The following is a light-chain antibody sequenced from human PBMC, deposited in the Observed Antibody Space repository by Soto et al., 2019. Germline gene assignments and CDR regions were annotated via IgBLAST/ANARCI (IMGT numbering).Light chain of an antibody. J-gene: IGKJ1*01. CDR2: KAS. CDR3: QQYNSYL. CDR1: QSISSW. Sequence: DIQMTQSPSTLSASVGDRVTITCRASQSISSWLAWYQQKPGKAPKLLIYKASTVESGVPSRFSGSGSGTEFSLTISSLQPDDFATYYCQQYNSYLFGQGTKVEIK. V-gene: IGKV1-5*03.